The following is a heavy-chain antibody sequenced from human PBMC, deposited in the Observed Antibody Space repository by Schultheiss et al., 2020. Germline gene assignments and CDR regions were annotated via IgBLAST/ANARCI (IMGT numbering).Heavy chain of an antibody. CDR1: GGSISSGGYY. D-gene: IGHD4-17*01. Sequence: SETLSLTCTVSGGSISSGGYYWSWIRQPPGKGLEWIGYIYYSGSTNYNPSLKSRVTISVDTSKNQFFLELTSVIAADTAVYYCARLNDYGDLYLDYWGQGTLVTVSS. V-gene: IGHV4-61*08. J-gene: IGHJ4*02. CDR2: IYYSGST. CDR3: ARLNDYGDLYLDY.